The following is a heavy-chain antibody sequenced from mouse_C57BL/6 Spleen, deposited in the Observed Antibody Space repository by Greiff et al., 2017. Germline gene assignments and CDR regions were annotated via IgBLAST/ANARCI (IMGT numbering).Heavy chain of an antibody. Sequence: QVQLQQSGAELARPGASVKMSCKASGYTFTSYTMHWVKQRPGQGLEWIGYINPSSGYTKYNQKFKDKATLTADKSSSTAYMQLSSLTSEDSAVYNCARSITTVDYAMDYWGQGTSVTVSS. CDR3: ARSITTVDYAMDY. CDR1: GYTFTSYT. CDR2: INPSSGYT. V-gene: IGHV1-4*01. J-gene: IGHJ4*01. D-gene: IGHD1-1*01.